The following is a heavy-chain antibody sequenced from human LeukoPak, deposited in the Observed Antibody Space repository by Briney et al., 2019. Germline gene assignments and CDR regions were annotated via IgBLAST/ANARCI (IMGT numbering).Heavy chain of an antibody. D-gene: IGHD3-22*01. CDR2: ISWNSGSI. Sequence: PGGSLRLSCAASGFTFSSYAMSWVRQAPGKGLEWVSGISWNSGSIGYADSVKGRFIISRDNAKNSPYLQMNSLRAEDMALYYCAKDRGNYYDSSGYYGFDYWGQGTLVTVSS. CDR3: AKDRGNYYDSSGYYGFDY. V-gene: IGHV3-9*03. CDR1: GFTFSSYA. J-gene: IGHJ4*02.